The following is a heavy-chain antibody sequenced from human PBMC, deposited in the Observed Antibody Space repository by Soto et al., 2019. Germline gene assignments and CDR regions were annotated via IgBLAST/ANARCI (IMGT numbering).Heavy chain of an antibody. CDR2: IDWDDDK. Sequence: GSGPTLVNPTQTLTLTCTFSGFSLSTSGMCVSWIRQPPGKALEWLALIDWDDDKYYSTSLKTRLTISKDTSKNQVVLTMTNMDPVDTATYYCARAPYYYDSSGYYGLYYFDYWGQGTLVTVSS. CDR3: ARAPYYYDSSGYYGLYYFDY. V-gene: IGHV2-70*01. CDR1: GFSLSTSGMC. D-gene: IGHD3-22*01. J-gene: IGHJ4*02.